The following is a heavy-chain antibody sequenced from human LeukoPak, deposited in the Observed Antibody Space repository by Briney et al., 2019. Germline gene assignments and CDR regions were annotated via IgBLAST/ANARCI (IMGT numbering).Heavy chain of an antibody. CDR2: MNPNSGNT. CDR1: GYTFTGYY. CDR3: ASSSSYHYYYYMDV. V-gene: IGHV1-8*02. J-gene: IGHJ6*03. Sequence: GASVKVSCKASGYTFTGYYMHWVRQAPGQGLEWMGWMNPNSGNTGYAQKFQGRVTMTRNTSISTAYMELSSLRSEDTAVYYCASSSSYHYYYYMDVWGKGTTVTVSS. D-gene: IGHD6-6*01.